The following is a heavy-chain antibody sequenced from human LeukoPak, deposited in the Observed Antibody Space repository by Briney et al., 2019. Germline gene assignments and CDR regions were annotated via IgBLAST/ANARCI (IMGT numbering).Heavy chain of an antibody. CDR2: INHSGST. D-gene: IGHD4-23*01. J-gene: IGHJ4*02. CDR3: ASLRWYNFDY. CDR1: GGSFSGYY. Sequence: SETLSLTCAVYGGSFSGYYWSWIRQPPGKGLEWIGEINHSGSTNYNPSLKSRVTISVDTSKNQFSLKLSSVTAADTAVYYCASLRWYNFDYWGQGTLVTVSP. V-gene: IGHV4-34*01.